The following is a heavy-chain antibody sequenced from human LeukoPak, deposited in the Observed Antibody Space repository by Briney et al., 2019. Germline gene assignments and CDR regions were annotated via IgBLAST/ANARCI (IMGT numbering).Heavy chain of an antibody. CDR1: GFTFSTYE. V-gene: IGHV3-20*04. D-gene: IGHD4-17*01. Sequence: GGSLRLSCAASGFTFSTYEMTWVRQAPGKGLEWVSGINWNGGSTGYADSVKGRFTISRDNAKNSLYLQMNSLRAEDTALYYCARMRDYGASGAFDIWGQGTMVTVSS. J-gene: IGHJ3*02. CDR2: INWNGGST. CDR3: ARMRDYGASGAFDI.